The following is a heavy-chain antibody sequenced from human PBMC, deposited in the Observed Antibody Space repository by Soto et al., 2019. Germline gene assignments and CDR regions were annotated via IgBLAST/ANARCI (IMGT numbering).Heavy chain of an antibody. V-gene: IGHV1-8*01. D-gene: IGHD2-2*01. CDR2: MNPNSGNT. CDR1: GYTFTSYD. CDR3: ARDQTRNTTHYYYGMDV. J-gene: IGHJ6*02. Sequence: ASVKVSCKASGYTFTSYDINWVRQATGQGLEWMGWMNPNSGNTGYAQKFQGRVTMTRNTSISTAYMELSSLRSEDTAVYYCARDQTRNTTHYYYGMDVWGQGNTVTVSS.